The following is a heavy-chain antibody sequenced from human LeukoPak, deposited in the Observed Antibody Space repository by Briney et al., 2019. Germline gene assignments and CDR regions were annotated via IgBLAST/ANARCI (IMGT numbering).Heavy chain of an antibody. J-gene: IGHJ6*03. V-gene: IGHV4-61*02. CDR3: ARAKVAAHYYYYYYMDV. D-gene: IGHD2-15*01. Sequence: SQTLSLTCTVSGGSISSGSYYWSWIRQPAGKGLEWIGRIYTSRSTNYNPSLKSRVTISVDTSKNQFSLKLSSVTAADTAVYYCARAKVAAHYYYYYYMDVWGKGTTVTVSS. CDR1: GGSISSGSYY. CDR2: IYTSRST.